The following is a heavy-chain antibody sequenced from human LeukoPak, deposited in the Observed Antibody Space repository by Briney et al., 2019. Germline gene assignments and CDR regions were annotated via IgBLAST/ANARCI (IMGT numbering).Heavy chain of an antibody. CDR2: INPNNGDT. CDR1: GYTFTTYY. CDR3: ARELAYCGGDCYLPLDYYHYGMDV. Sequence: GASVKVSCKASGYTFTTYYIHWVRQAPGQGLEWMGRINPNNGDTKYAQNFQGRVTLARDTSISSAYMELSRLRSDDTAIYYCARELAYCGGDCYLPLDYYHYGMDVWGQGTTVTVSS. D-gene: IGHD2-21*02. V-gene: IGHV1-2*06. J-gene: IGHJ6*02.